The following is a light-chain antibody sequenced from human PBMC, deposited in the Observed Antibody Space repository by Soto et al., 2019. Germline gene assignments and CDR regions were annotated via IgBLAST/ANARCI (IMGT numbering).Light chain of an antibody. Sequence: EIVLTQSPSTLSLSPGERATLSCRASQSVSSSLAWYQQKPGQAPRLLIDDASNTSTGITARFRGSGSGTDFTRTISSLAPEDFAVDYCQERSTGPRGGLTFGGGTKVEIK. J-gene: IGKJ4*01. V-gene: IGKV3-11*01. CDR3: QERSTGPRGGLT. CDR2: DAS. CDR1: QSVSSS.